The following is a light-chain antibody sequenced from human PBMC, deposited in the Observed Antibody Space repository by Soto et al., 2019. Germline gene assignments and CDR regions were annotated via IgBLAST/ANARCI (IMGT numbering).Light chain of an antibody. Sequence: EIVMTQSPATLSVSPGDRATLSCRASQSVGSNLAWYQQKAGQAPRLLIYDVSTRATGVPVRFGGSGSGTEFTLTISSLQSEDFAVHYCQQYNNWPPWITFGQGTRLEIK. J-gene: IGKJ5*01. CDR2: DVS. V-gene: IGKV3-15*01. CDR1: QSVGSN. CDR3: QQYNNWPPWIT.